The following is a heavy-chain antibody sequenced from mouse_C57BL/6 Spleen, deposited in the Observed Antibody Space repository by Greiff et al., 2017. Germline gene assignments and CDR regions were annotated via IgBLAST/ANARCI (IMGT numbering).Heavy chain of an antibody. V-gene: IGHV1-54*01. D-gene: IGHD1-1*01. CDR1: GYAFTNYL. CDR2: INPGSGST. CDR3: ARGPYYYGSSYHYFDY. J-gene: IGHJ2*01. Sequence: VQLQQSGAELVRPGTSVKVSCKASGYAFTNYLIEWVKQRPGQGLEWIGVINPGSGSTNYNEKFKGKATLTADKSSSTAYMQLSSLTSAASAVYFCARGPYYYGSSYHYFDYWGQGTTLTVSS.